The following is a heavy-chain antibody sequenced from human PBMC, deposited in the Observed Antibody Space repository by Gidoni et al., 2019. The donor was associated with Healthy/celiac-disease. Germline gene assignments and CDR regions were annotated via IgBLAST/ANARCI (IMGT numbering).Heavy chain of an antibody. CDR1: GGSISSSSYY. J-gene: IGHJ3*02. V-gene: IGHV4-39*01. CDR3: ARPVIVGATSPREVAFDI. Sequence: QLQLQESGPGLVKPSETLSLTCTVSGGSISSSSYYWGWIRQPPGKGLEWIGSIYYSGSTYYNPSLKSRVTISVDTSKNQFSLKLSSVTAADTAVYYCARPVIVGATSPREVAFDIWGQGTMVTVSS. CDR2: IYYSGST. D-gene: IGHD1-26*01.